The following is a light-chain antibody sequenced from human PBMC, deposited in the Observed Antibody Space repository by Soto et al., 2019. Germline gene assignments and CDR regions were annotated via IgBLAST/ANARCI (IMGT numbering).Light chain of an antibody. CDR1: QSIRGY. CDR2: GAS. V-gene: IGKV1-39*01. J-gene: IGKJ4*01. Sequence: DIQMTQSPSSLSASVGDRVTITCRASQSIRGYLNWYQQKPGKAPKVLISGASTLHNGVPSRFSGRGSGTDFTLTISSLQPEDVATYYCQQSLSTLLTFGGGTKVDIK. CDR3: QQSLSTLLT.